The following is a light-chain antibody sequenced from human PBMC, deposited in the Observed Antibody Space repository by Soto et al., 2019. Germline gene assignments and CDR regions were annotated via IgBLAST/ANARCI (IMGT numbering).Light chain of an antibody. Sequence: DIQMTQSPSSLSASVGDRVTIICRACHSIITYLNWYQQKPGQAPKLLIYVASSLESGVPSRFIGSGSGTDFTLTISSLQPEEGATYYCQQSYSTPYTFGQGTKLEIK. CDR1: HSIITY. CDR3: QQSYSTPYT. V-gene: IGKV1-39*01. CDR2: VAS. J-gene: IGKJ2*01.